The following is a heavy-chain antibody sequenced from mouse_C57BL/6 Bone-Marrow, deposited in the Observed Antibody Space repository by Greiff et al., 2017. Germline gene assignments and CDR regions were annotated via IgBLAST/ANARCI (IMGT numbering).Heavy chain of an antibody. Sequence: QVQLQQSGAELVMPGASVKLSCKASGYTFTSYWMHWVKQRPGQGLEWIGEIDPSNSYTNYTQKFKGKSTLTVDKSSSTAYMQLSSLTSEDSAVYYCAREFYYAMDYWGQGTSVTVSS. V-gene: IGHV1-69*01. J-gene: IGHJ4*01. CDR3: AREFYYAMDY. CDR2: IDPSNSYT. CDR1: GYTFTSYW.